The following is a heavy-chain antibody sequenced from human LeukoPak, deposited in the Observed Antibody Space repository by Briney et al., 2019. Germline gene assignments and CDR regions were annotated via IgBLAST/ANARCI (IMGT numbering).Heavy chain of an antibody. D-gene: IGHD3-10*01. V-gene: IGHV3-23*01. CDR3: AKSLWFGETLFDY. J-gene: IGHJ4*02. CDR1: GFTFTRNA. CDR2: ISGSGGST. Sequence: GGSLRLSCAASGFTFTRNAMSWVRQAPGKGLEWVSGISGSGGSTYYADSVKGRFTISRDNSKNTLYLQMNSLRAEDTAVYYCAKSLWFGETLFDYWGQGTLVTVSS.